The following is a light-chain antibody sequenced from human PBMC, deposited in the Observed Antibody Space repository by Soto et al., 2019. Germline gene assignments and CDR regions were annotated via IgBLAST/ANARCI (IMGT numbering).Light chain of an antibody. J-gene: IGKJ1*01. CDR2: GAS. CDR3: QQYNTHSGT. Sequence: EIVLTQSPGTLSLSPGERATLSCRASQSVSSSYLAWYQQKPGQAPRLLIYGASSRATGIPDRFSGSGSGTDFTLTISSLQPDDVGTYYCQQYNTHSGTFGQGTKVE. V-gene: IGKV3-20*01. CDR1: QSVSSSY.